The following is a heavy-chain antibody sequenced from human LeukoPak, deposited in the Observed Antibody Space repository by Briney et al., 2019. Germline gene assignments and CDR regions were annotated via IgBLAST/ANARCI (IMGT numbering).Heavy chain of an antibody. CDR3: ARGLAYCGGDCYYYFDY. Sequence: GGSLRLSCAASGFTFSSYWMHWVRQAPGKGLVWVSRINSDGSSTSYADSVKGRFTISKDNAKNTLYLQMNSLRAEDTAVYYCARGLAYCGGDCYYYFDYWGQGTLVTVSS. CDR2: INSDGSST. V-gene: IGHV3-74*01. J-gene: IGHJ4*02. CDR1: GFTFSSYW. D-gene: IGHD2-21*02.